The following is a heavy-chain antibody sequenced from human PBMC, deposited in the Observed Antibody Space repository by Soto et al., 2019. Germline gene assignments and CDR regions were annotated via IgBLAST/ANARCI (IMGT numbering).Heavy chain of an antibody. CDR3: AKVVGDTSSGDF. J-gene: IGHJ4*02. CDR1: GFSFSTYA. Sequence: PGGSLRLSCAASGFSFSTYAMSWVRQAPGKGLEWVSAISASGSNTYYADSVKGRFTISRDNSKNTLYLQMNSLRAEDTAVYYCAKVVGDTSSGDFWGQGMLVTVPS. D-gene: IGHD2-21*02. V-gene: IGHV3-23*01. CDR2: ISASGSNT.